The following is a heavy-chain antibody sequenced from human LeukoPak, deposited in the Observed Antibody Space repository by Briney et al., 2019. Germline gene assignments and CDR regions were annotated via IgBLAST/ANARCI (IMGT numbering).Heavy chain of an antibody. Sequence: GGSLRLSCAASGFTFSGYAMGWVRQAPGKGLEWVSGIGGSGGSPYYSDSVKGRFTISRDNSKNTLYLQMNSLGGEDTAVYYCAKPYYYDSSGYYPNDAFDIWGQRTMVTVSS. CDR2: IGGSGGSP. CDR1: GFTFSGYA. V-gene: IGHV3-23*01. D-gene: IGHD3-22*01. J-gene: IGHJ3*02. CDR3: AKPYYYDSSGYYPNDAFDI.